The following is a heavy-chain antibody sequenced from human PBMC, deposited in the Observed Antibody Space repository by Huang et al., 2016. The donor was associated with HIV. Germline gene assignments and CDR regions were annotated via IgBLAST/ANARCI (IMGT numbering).Heavy chain of an antibody. J-gene: IGHJ4*02. Sequence: EVQLVQSGAEVKKPGESLKISCKGSGYSFTTSWIGGVRQMPGKGLDWRGVIYLGDCETRESPSFHGRVTMSAGKSISTAYLQWNSLKASDAAMYYCAGLGPGVPLWFGGIISGGFDYWGQGTMVIVSS. V-gene: IGHV5-51*01. CDR2: IYLGDCET. CDR3: AGLGPGVPLWFGGIISGGFDY. CDR1: GYSFTTSW. D-gene: IGHD3-10*01.